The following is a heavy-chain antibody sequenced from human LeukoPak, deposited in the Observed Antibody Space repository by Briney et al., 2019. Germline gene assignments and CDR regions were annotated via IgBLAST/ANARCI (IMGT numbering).Heavy chain of an antibody. CDR3: ARDHRYGGLFDY. D-gene: IGHD1-1*01. CDR1: GFSFGDYA. V-gene: IGHV3-9*01. CDR2: ITWNSDIK. Sequence: GRSLRLSCAASGFSFGDYAMHWVRQAPGKGLEWVSGITWNSDIKAYADAVKGRFTVSRDNAENSLYLQMNSLRAEDTAVYYCARDHRYGGLFDYWGQGTLVTVSS. J-gene: IGHJ4*02.